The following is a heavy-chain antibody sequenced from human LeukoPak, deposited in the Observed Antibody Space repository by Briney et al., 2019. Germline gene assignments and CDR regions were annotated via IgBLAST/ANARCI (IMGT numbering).Heavy chain of an antibody. CDR2: IIPIFGTA. J-gene: IGHJ6*03. Sequence: ASVKVSCKASGYSFTSYGISWVRQAPGQGLEWMGGIIPIFGTANYAQKFQGRVTITADESTSTAYMELSSLRSEDTAVYYCASTSKLWFRELSGYYYYYMDVWGKGTTVTISS. CDR1: GYSFTSYG. D-gene: IGHD3-10*01. V-gene: IGHV1-69*13. CDR3: ASTSKLWFRELSGYYYYYMDV.